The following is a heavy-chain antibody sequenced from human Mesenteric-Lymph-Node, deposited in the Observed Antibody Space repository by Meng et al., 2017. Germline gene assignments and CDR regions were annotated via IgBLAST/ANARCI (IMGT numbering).Heavy chain of an antibody. CDR2: INPNSGGT. CDR1: GYTFTSYY. J-gene: IGHJ3*02. V-gene: IGHV1-2*02. CDR3: ARDCCGSYDAFDI. Sequence: ASVKVSCKASGYTFTSYYMHWVRQAPGQGLEWMGWINPNSGGTNYAQKFQGRVTMTRDTSISTAYMELSRLRSDDTAVYYCARDCCGSYDAFDIWGQGTMVTVSS. D-gene: IGHD1-26*01.